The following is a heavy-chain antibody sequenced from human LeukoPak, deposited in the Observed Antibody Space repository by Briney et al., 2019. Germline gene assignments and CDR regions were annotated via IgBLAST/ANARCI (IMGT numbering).Heavy chain of an antibody. CDR3: ASAYESSGYYGGDY. D-gene: IGHD3-22*01. CDR2: INHSGST. CDR1: GGPFSGYY. J-gene: IGHJ4*02. Sequence: SETLSLTCAVYGGPFSGYYWSSIRQPPGKGLEWIGEINHSGSTNYNPSLKSRVTISVDTSKNQFSLKLSSVTAADTAVYYCASAYESSGYYGGDYWGQGTLVTVSS. V-gene: IGHV4-34*01.